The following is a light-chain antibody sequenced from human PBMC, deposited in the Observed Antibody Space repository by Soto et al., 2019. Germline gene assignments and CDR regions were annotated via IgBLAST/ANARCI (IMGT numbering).Light chain of an antibody. J-gene: IGKJ1*01. CDR1: QSLVHSDGNTY. V-gene: IGKV2-30*02. CDR3: MRGTHWPRT. Sequence: DVVMTQSPLSLPVTLGQPASISCRSSQSLVHSDGNTYLNWFQQRPGHSPRRLIYEVSNRDSGVPDRFSGSGSGTDFTLIISRVEAEDVGIYYCMRGTHWPRTFGLGTKVEI. CDR2: EVS.